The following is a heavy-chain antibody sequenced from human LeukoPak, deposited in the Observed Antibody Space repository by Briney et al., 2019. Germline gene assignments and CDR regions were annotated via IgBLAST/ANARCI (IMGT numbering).Heavy chain of an antibody. V-gene: IGHV4-30-2*01. CDR1: GGSISSGGYY. D-gene: IGHD3-10*01. Sequence: SETLSLTCTVSGGSISSGGYYWSWIRQPPGKGLEWIGYIYHSGSTYYNPSLKSRVTISVDRSKKQISLKLTSVTGADTAVYYCARSRQASGLLSSWGQGTPVVVSS. CDR2: IYHSGST. CDR3: ARSRQASGLLSS. J-gene: IGHJ5*02.